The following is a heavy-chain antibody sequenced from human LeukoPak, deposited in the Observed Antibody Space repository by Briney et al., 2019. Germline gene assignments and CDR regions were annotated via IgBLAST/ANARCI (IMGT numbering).Heavy chain of an antibody. CDR1: GGSISSSSYY. CDR2: IYYSGST. J-gene: IGHJ3*02. CDR3: AREGWLRIDAFDI. D-gene: IGHD5-12*01. V-gene: IGHV4-61*01. Sequence: SETLSLTCTVSGGSISSSSYYWSWIRQPPGKGLEWIGYIYYSGSTNYNPSLKSRVTISVDTSKNQFSLKLSSVTAADTAVYYCAREGWLRIDAFDIWGQGTMVTVSS.